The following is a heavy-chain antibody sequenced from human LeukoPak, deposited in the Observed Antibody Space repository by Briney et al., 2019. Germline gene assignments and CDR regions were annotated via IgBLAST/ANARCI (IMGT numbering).Heavy chain of an antibody. CDR3: AKDDRWLQFCC. CDR1: GFTFGSHG. J-gene: IGHJ4*02. V-gene: IGHV3-23*01. D-gene: IGHD5-24*01. CDR2: IIPSGHTT. Sequence: GGSLRLSCAASGFTFGSHGMNWVRQAPGKGLEWVSGIIPSGHTTYYADSVRGRFTISRDNSRNTVYLQMNSLRAEDTAVYYCAKDDRWLQFCCWGQGTLVTVSA.